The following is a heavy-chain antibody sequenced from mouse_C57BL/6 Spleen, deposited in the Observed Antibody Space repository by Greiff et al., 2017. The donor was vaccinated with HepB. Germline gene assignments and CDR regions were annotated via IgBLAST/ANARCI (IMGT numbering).Heavy chain of an antibody. CDR1: GFTFSDYG. D-gene: IGHD2-4*01. Sequence: EVQGVESGGGLVKPGGSLKLSCAASGFTFSDYGMHWVRQAPEKGLEWVAYISSGSSTIYYADTVKGRFTISRDNAKNTLFLQMTSLRSEDTAMYYCAREDYEAWFAYWGQGTLVTVSA. CDR2: ISSGSSTI. V-gene: IGHV5-17*01. CDR3: AREDYEAWFAY. J-gene: IGHJ3*01.